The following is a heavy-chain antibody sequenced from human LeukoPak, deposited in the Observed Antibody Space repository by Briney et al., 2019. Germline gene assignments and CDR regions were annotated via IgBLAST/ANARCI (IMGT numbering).Heavy chain of an antibody. CDR2: IRYDGGNT. J-gene: IGHJ6*03. D-gene: IGHD2-2*01. CDR1: GFIFSNYA. V-gene: IGHV3-30*02. Sequence: GSLSLSCAASGFIFSNYAMQWVRQAPGMGLEWVAFIRYDGGNTYYADSVKGRFTISRDNSKNTLYLQMNSLNAEDTAVYYCAKDEVVPGYYYTDVWGRGTTVTISS. CDR3: AKDEVVPGYYYTDV.